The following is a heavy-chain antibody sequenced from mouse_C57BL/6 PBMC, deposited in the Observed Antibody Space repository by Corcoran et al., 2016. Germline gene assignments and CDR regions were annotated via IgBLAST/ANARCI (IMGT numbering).Heavy chain of an antibody. CDR2: INTYSGVP. Sequence: QIQLVQSGPELKKPGETVKISCKASGYTFTTYGMSWVKQAPGKGLKWMGWINTYSGVPTYADDFKGRFAFSLETSASTAYLQINNLKNEDTATYFCARSSPPFDYWGQGTTLTVSS. J-gene: IGHJ2*01. CDR1: GYTFTTYG. V-gene: IGHV9-3*01. D-gene: IGHD6-1*01. CDR3: ARSSPPFDY.